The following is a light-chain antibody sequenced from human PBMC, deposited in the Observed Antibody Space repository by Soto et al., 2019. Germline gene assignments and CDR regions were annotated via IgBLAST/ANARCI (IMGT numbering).Light chain of an antibody. CDR2: DAS. Sequence: DIQMTQSPSSLSASVGDRVTITCRASQSISSYLNWYQQKPGKAPKLLIYDASSLQSGGPSRFSESGSGTDFTLTISSLQPEDFATYYCQQTYITRTFGQGTKVEIK. J-gene: IGKJ1*01. CDR1: QSISSY. CDR3: QQTYITRT. V-gene: IGKV1-39*01.